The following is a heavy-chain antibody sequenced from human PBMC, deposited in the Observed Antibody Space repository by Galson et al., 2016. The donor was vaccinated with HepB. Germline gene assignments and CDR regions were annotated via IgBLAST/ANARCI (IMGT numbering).Heavy chain of an antibody. J-gene: IGHJ1*01. Sequence: SLRLSCAASGFTVSSKYMSWVRQAPGKGLEWVSVIHTGGSTYYADSVKGRFTISRDNSKNTLYLQMNSRRAEDTAVYYCALGTGIGWYGADWGQGTLVTVSS. V-gene: IGHV3-53*01. CDR3: ALGTGIGWYGAD. CDR1: GFTVSSKY. D-gene: IGHD6-19*01. CDR2: IHTGGST.